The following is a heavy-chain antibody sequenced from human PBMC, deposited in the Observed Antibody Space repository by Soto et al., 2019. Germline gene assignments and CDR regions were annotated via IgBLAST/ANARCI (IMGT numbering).Heavy chain of an antibody. CDR3: AKALRITVVRGDNAMDV. D-gene: IGHD3-10*01. CDR2: ISGSGGYT. V-gene: IGHV3-23*01. CDR1: GFTFSNHA. Sequence: EVQMMESGGDLVQPGGSLRLSCAASGFTFSNHAMNWVRQAPGKGLEWVSGISGSGGYTYYADSVKGRFTISRDNSKNTLYLQVDSLRADDTAVYYCAKALRITVVRGDNAMDVWGQGTLVTVSS. J-gene: IGHJ4*02.